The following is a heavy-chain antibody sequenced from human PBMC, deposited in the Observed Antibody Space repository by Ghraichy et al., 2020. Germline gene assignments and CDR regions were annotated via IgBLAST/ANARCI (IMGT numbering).Heavy chain of an antibody. CDR2: VNSDGSST. CDR1: GFTFSDYW. D-gene: IGHD3-10*01. J-gene: IGHJ6*02. CDR3: TRDRAYGGMDV. V-gene: IGHV3-74*01. Sequence: GESLNISCAASGFTFSDYWMHWVRQAPGKGLVWVSRVNSDGSSTSYADSVQGRFTISRDNDKNTLYLQMYSLRAEDTAVYYCTRDRAYGGMDVWGQGTTVTVSS.